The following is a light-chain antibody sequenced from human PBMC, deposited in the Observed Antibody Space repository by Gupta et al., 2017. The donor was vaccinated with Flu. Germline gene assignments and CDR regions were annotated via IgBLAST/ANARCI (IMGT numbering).Light chain of an antibody. CDR2: GAS. Sequence: EIVLTPSPGTLSFSSGGGATLSCRASQSVSSSYLAWYQQKPGEAPMLLIYGASRRATGIPPRFIGSGAGTDFILPIIRLEPEEFSVYYCHQYGSSPSWTFGQGTKVEIK. CDR3: HQYGSSPSWT. CDR1: QSVSSSY. J-gene: IGKJ1*01. V-gene: IGKV3-20*01.